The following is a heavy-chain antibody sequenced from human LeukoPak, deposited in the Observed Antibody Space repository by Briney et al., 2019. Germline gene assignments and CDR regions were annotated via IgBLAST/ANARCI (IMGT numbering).Heavy chain of an antibody. Sequence: GSVKVSCKASVYTFTTYYMHWVRQAPGQGLEWMGIINPSGGSTSYAQKLQGRVTMTSDTSTSTVYMELSSLRSEDTAVYYCACSLHSSGSYNNWFDPWGQGTLVTVSS. CDR2: INPSGGST. V-gene: IGHV1-46*01. CDR3: ACSLHSSGSYNNWFDP. CDR1: VYTFTTYY. J-gene: IGHJ5*02. D-gene: IGHD3-22*01.